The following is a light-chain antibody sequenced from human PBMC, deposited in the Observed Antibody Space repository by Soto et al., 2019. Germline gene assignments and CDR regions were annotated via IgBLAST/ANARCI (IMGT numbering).Light chain of an antibody. CDR1: QSVSSSY. CDR3: QQYGSSPPHT. J-gene: IGKJ2*01. Sequence: EIVLTQSPGTLSLSPGERATLSCRASQSVSSSYLAWYQQKPGQAPRLLIYGASSRATGIPDRFSGSGSGTDFALTISRLELEDFAVYSCQQYGSSPPHTFGQGTKLEIK. V-gene: IGKV3-20*01. CDR2: GAS.